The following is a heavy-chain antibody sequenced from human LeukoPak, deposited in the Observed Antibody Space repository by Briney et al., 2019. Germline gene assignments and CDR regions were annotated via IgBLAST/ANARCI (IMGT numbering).Heavy chain of an antibody. Sequence: SETLSLTCTVSGYSITSAYYWGWIRQPPGKGLKWIGSFFLKGSTYYNPSLKSRVTISVDTSKNQFSLKLSSVTAADTAVYYCARDYQGGYGDKTVDYWGQGTLVTVSS. J-gene: IGHJ4*02. CDR3: ARDYQGGYGDKTVDY. D-gene: IGHD5-18*01. CDR2: FFLKGST. V-gene: IGHV4-38-2*02. CDR1: GYSITSAYY.